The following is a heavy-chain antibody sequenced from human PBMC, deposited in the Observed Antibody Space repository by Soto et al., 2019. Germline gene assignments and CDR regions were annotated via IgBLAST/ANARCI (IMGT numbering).Heavy chain of an antibody. V-gene: IGHV3-7*01. J-gene: IGHJ4*02. CDR3: ARNLKYCSGGSCYPTVFDY. Sequence: EVQLVESGGGLAHPGGSLRLSCAASGLAFRNYWLNWVRQVPGKGLGWVPNIQQDGGGKYYVDSVKGRFTISRDDAKNSLYLQMNSLRAEDTAVYYCARNLKYCSGGSCYPTVFDYWGQGTLVTVSS. CDR1: GLAFRNYW. CDR2: IQQDGGGK. D-gene: IGHD2-15*01.